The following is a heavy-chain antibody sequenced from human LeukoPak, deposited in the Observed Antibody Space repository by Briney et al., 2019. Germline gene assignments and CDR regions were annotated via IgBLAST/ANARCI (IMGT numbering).Heavy chain of an antibody. V-gene: IGHV3-9*01. Sequence: GGSLRLSCAASGFTFDDYAMHWVRQAPGKGLEWVSGISWNSGSIGYADSVKGRFTISRDNAKNSLYLQMNSLRAEDTALYYCAKDKHYYYYYGMDVWGQGTTVTVSS. CDR2: ISWNSGSI. CDR1: GFTFDDYA. J-gene: IGHJ6*02. CDR3: AKDKHYYYYYGMDV.